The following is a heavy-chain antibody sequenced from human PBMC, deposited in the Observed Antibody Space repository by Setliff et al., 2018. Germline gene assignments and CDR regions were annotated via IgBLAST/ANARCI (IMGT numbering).Heavy chain of an antibody. J-gene: IGHJ3*02. CDR3: AKDLETIDGDAFDI. V-gene: IGHV3-21*01. CDR1: GFTFSSYS. CDR2: ISSSSSYT. Sequence: GGSLRLSCAASGFTFSSYSMNWVRQAPGKGLEWVSSISSSSSYTYYADSVKGRFTISRDNAKNSLYLQMNSLRAEDTAVYYCAKDLETIDGDAFDIWGQGTMVTVSS.